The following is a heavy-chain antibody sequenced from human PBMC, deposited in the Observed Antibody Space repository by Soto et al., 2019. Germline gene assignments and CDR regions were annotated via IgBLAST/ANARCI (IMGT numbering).Heavy chain of an antibody. CDR3: ARRSSSRRAAAGTNWFDP. J-gene: IGHJ5*02. V-gene: IGHV4-59*08. D-gene: IGHD6-13*01. CDR1: GGSISSYY. CDR2: IYYSGST. Sequence: PSETLSLTCTASGGSISSYYWSWIRQPPGKGLEWIGYIYYSGSTNYNPSLKSRVTISVDTSKNQFSLKLSSVTAADTAVYYCARRSSSRRAAAGTNWFDPWGQGTLVTSPQ.